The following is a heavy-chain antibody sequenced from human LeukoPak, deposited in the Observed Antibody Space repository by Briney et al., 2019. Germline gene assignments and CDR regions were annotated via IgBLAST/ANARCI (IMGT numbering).Heavy chain of an antibody. CDR3: ARGPFGNY. D-gene: IGHD3-16*01. V-gene: IGHV4-34*01. CDR1: GGSFSGYY. J-gene: IGHJ4*02. Sequence: SETLSLTCAVYGGSFSGYYWSWIRQPPGKGLEWIGEINHSGSTNYNPSLKSRVTISVDTSKNQFSLKLSSVTTADTAVYYCARGPFGNYWGQGTLVTVSS. CDR2: INHSGST.